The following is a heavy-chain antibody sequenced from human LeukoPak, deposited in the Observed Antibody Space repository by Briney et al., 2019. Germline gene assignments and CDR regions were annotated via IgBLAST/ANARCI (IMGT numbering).Heavy chain of an antibody. J-gene: IGHJ5*02. CDR1: GFTFSSYW. CDR3: ARDRKKPTLVNLNWNGGRGELDP. CDR2: IKQDGSEK. D-gene: IGHD1-1*01. V-gene: IGHV3-7*01. Sequence: PGGSLRLSCAASGFTFSSYWMSWVRQAPGKGLEWVANIKQDGSEKYYVDSVKGRFTISRDNAKNSLYLQMNSLRAEDTAVYYCARDRKKPTLVNLNWNGGRGELDPWGQGTLVTVSS.